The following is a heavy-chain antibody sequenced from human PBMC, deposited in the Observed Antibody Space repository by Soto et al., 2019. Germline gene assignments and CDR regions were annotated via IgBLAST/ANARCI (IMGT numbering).Heavy chain of an antibody. Sequence: PGGSLRLSCAASGFTFDDYAMHWVRQAPGKGLEWVSGISWNSGSIGYADSVKGRFTISRDNAKNSLYLQMNSLRAEDTALYYCAKAATRQLTTPIDYWGQGTLVTVSS. J-gene: IGHJ4*02. V-gene: IGHV3-9*01. D-gene: IGHD4-17*01. CDR3: AKAATRQLTTPIDY. CDR2: ISWNSGSI. CDR1: GFTFDDYA.